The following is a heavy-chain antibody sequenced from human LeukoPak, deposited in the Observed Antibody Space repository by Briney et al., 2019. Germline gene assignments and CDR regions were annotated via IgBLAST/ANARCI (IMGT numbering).Heavy chain of an antibody. CDR3: ARGGYSGYENFDY. CDR2: IYPNSGGT. J-gene: IGHJ4*02. V-gene: IGHV1-2*02. D-gene: IGHD5-12*01. Sequence: ASVKVSCKASGYTFTGYYMHWVRQAPGQGLEWMGWIYPNSGGTNYAQKFQGRVTMTRDTSVSTAYMELSRLRSDDTAVYYCARGGYSGYENFDYWGQGTLVTVSS. CDR1: GYTFTGYY.